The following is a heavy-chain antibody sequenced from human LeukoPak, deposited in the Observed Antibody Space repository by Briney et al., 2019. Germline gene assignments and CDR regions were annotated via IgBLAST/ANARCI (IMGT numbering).Heavy chain of an antibody. J-gene: IGHJ4*02. V-gene: IGHV3-30*02. Sequence: PGGSLRLSCTASGFTLSNYGMHWVRQAPGEGLEWLALIRNDGYRKHYADSVKGRFTISRDIFKITLYLQMNNLRPEDTAVYYCAKDVSGQAYWGQGTLLTVSS. CDR1: GFTLSNYG. CDR3: AKDVSGQAY. CDR2: IRNDGYRK. D-gene: IGHD3-3*01.